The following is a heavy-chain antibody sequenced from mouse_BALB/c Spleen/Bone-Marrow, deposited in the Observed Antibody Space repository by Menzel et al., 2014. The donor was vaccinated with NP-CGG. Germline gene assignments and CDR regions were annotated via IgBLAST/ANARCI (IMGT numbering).Heavy chain of an antibody. V-gene: IGHV5-9-1*01. CDR2: ISSGGSYT. J-gene: IGHJ2*01. CDR1: GFTFSSYA. Sequence: DVMLVESGGGLVKPGGSLKLSCAASGFTFSSYAMSWVRQTPEKRLEWVATISSGGSYTYYPDSVKGRFTISIDNAKNTLFLQMSSLRSEDPAVYYCARPGIARLLDYWGQGTTLTVSS. CDR3: ARPGIARLLDY.